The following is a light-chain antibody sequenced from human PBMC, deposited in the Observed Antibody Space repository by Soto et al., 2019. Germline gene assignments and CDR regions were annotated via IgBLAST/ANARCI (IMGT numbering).Light chain of an antibody. CDR1: QSVTSSY. Sequence: EIVLTQSPGTLSLSAGERTTLSCRASQSVTSSYLAWYQQKAGQAPRLLIYGASSRATGIPDRFNGSGSGTDFTLTISRLEPEDSAVYYCQQYGKSPGFFTFCPGTKVDIK. J-gene: IGKJ3*01. CDR3: QQYGKSPGFFT. CDR2: GAS. V-gene: IGKV3-20*01.